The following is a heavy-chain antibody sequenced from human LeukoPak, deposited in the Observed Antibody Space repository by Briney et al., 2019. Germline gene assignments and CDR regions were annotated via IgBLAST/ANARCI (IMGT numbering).Heavy chain of an antibody. CDR1: GFTFSSYG. CDR3: AKSHCGSFSCSRAEF. V-gene: IGHV3-23*01. Sequence: GGSLRPSCAASGFTFSSYGMSWVRQAPGKGLEWVSAMSGGGGSTFYADSVKGRFTISRDNSKNTLYLQMNSLRDEDTAVYYCAKSHCGSFSCSRAEFWGQGTLVTVSS. D-gene: IGHD2-2*01. CDR2: MSGGGGST. J-gene: IGHJ4*02.